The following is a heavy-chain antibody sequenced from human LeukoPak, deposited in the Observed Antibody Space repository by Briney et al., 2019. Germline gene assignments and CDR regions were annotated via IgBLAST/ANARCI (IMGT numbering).Heavy chain of an antibody. CDR3: ARASPNDAFDI. V-gene: IGHV1-69*13. Sequence: ASVKVSCKASGYTFTSYAMNWVRQAPGQGLEWMGGIIPIFGTANYAQKFQGRVTITADESTSTAYMELSSLRSEDTAVYYCARASPNDAFDIWGQGTMVTVSS. CDR2: IIPIFGTA. CDR1: GYTFTSYA. J-gene: IGHJ3*02.